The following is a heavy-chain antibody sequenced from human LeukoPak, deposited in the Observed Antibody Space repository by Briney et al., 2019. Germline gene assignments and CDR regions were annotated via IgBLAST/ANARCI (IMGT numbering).Heavy chain of an antibody. CDR1: RLTYKLCS. CDR3: AKDHYEPSGYLDS. Sequence: GGSLRLYCAASRLTYKLCSMHGVPQAPGKALEGVAVIGGRSDSKFYADSVKGRFTIYRDNSKNAVYLQMSSLRAEDTAIYYCAKDHYEPSGYLDSWGQGSLVSVSS. D-gene: IGHD3-22*01. CDR2: IGGRSDSK. V-gene: IGHV3-23*01. J-gene: IGHJ4*02.